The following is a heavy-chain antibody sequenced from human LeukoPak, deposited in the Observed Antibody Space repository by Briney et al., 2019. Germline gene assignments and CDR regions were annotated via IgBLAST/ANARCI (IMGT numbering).Heavy chain of an antibody. D-gene: IGHD3-22*01. CDR2: IYYSGTT. Sequence: KPSETLSLTCTVSGGSVSSGSYYWSWIRLPPGKGREWIGYIYYSGTTNYNPSLKSRVTISVDTSKNQFSLKLSSVTAADTAVYYCARGADSSGYYSIFYLDYWGQGTLVTVSS. CDR3: ARGADSSGYYSIFYLDY. J-gene: IGHJ4*02. CDR1: GGSVSSGSYY. V-gene: IGHV4-61*01.